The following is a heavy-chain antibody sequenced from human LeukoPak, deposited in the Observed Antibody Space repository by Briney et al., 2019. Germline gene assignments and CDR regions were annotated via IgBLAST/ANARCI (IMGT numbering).Heavy chain of an antibody. D-gene: IGHD6-6*01. Sequence: GRSLRLSCTASGFTFRDYTMSWVRQAPGKGLEWVSYISSSGSTIYYADSVKGRFTISRDNAKNSLYLQMNSLRAEDTAVYYCARSEYSSSSILYYYYMDVWGKGTTVTVSS. J-gene: IGHJ6*03. CDR3: ARSEYSSSSILYYYYMDV. V-gene: IGHV3-48*04. CDR1: GFTFRDYT. CDR2: ISSSGSTI.